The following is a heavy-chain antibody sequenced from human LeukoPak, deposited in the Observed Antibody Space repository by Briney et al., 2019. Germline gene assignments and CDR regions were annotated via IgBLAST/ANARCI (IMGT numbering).Heavy chain of an antibody. J-gene: IGHJ4*02. Sequence: VKVSFKASGGTFSSYAISWVRQAPGQGLEWMGRIIPILGIANYAQKFQGRVTITADKSTSTAYMELSSLRSEDTAVYYCARDALTRYDFWSGYDYWGQGTLVTVSS. D-gene: IGHD3-3*01. CDR3: ARDALTRYDFWSGYDY. CDR2: IIPILGIA. CDR1: GGTFSSYA. V-gene: IGHV1-69*04.